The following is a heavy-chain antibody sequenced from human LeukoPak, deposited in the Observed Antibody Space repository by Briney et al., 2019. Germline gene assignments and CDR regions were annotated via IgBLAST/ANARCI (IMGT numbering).Heavy chain of an antibody. CDR1: GGSFSGYY. CDR3: ARGKNWNYYVFDY. Sequence: PSETLSLTCAVYGGSFSGYYWSWIRQPPGKGLEWIGEINHSGSTNYNPSLKSRVTISVDTSKNQSSLKLSSVTAAATAVYYCARGKNWNYYVFDYWGRGTLVTVSS. D-gene: IGHD1-7*01. V-gene: IGHV4-34*01. CDR2: INHSGST. J-gene: IGHJ4*02.